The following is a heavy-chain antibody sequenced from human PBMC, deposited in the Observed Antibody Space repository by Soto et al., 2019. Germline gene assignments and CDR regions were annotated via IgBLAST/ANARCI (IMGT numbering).Heavy chain of an antibody. CDR1: GGSISSGGYY. Sequence: SGTLSLTCTVSGGSISSGGYYWSWIRQHPGKGLEWIGYIYYSGSTYYNPSLKSRVAISVDTSKNQFSLKLSSVTAADTAVYYCARFAIPRFWFDPWGQGTLVTVSS. D-gene: IGHD2-21*01. V-gene: IGHV4-31*03. J-gene: IGHJ5*02. CDR2: IYYSGST. CDR3: ARFAIPRFWFDP.